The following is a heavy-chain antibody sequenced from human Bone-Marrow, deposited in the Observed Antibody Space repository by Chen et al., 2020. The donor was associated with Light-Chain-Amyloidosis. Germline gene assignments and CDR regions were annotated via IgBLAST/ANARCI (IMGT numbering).Heavy chain of an antibody. D-gene: IGHD3-3*01. J-gene: IGHJ4*02. Sequence: QVHLVQSAAEVKKPGASVRVSCKTSGYTFTASYMHWVRQAPGQGLEWMGWISAYNGNTNYAQKLQGRVTMTTDTSTSTAYMELRSLRSDDTAVYYCARELAGITIFGVVTAPDYWGQGTLVTCLL. CDR3: ARELAGITIFGVVTAPDY. V-gene: IGHV1-18*04. CDR2: ISAYNGNT. CDR1: GYTFTASY.